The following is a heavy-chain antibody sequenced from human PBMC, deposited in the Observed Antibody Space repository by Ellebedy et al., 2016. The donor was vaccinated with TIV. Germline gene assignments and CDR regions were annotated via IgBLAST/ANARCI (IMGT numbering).Heavy chain of an antibody. CDR1: GYSFTNYW. CDR3: ARMVYSSGWDGYFDP. J-gene: IGHJ5*02. D-gene: IGHD6-19*01. CDR2: IYPGDSDT. Sequence: ASVKVSCKGSGYSFTNYWIGWVRQMPGKGLEWMGIIYPGDSDTRYSPSSQGQVTISADKSISTVYLQWRSLQASDTAVYYCARMVYSSGWDGYFDPWGQGTLVTVSP. V-gene: IGHV5-51*01.